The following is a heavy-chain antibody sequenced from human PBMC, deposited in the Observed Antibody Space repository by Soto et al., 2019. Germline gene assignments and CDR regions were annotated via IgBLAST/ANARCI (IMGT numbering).Heavy chain of an antibody. CDR3: AKRGGYSSGPLDY. V-gene: IGHV3-23*01. Sequence: EVQLLESGGGLVQPGGSLRLSCAASGFTFSSYAMSWVRQAPGKGLEWVSVISGSGGSTYYADSVKGRFTISRDNSKNTLYLQMNSLRAEDTAVYYWAKRGGYSSGPLDYWGQGTLVTVSS. CDR2: ISGSGGST. D-gene: IGHD6-25*01. CDR1: GFTFSSYA. J-gene: IGHJ4*02.